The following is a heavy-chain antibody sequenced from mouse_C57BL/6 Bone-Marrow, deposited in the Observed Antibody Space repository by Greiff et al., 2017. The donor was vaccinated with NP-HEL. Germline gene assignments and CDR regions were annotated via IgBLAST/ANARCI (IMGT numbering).Heavy chain of an antibody. Sequence: VQLQQPVAELVKPGASVQLSCKASGYTFTSYWMHWVKQRPGQGLEWIGMIHPNSGSTNYNEKFKSKATLTVDKSSSTAYMQLSSLTSEDSAVYYCAKRGDGYYDWYFDVWGTGTTVTVSS. V-gene: IGHV1-64*01. CDR1: GYTFTSYW. J-gene: IGHJ1*03. CDR2: IHPNSGST. CDR3: AKRGDGYYDWYFDV. D-gene: IGHD2-3*01.